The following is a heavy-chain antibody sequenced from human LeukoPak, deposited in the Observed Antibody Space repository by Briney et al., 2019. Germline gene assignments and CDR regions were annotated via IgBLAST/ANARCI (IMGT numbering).Heavy chain of an antibody. V-gene: IGHV3-43*01. CDR1: GFTFAEYT. CDR3: VKDLVAASENVRGWYPMDY. D-gene: IGHD6-19*01. J-gene: IGHJ4*02. CDR2: ISWNGARI. Sequence: GGSLRLACAASGFTFAEYTMHWVRQAPGKGLEWVSLISWNGARIHYGDSVKGRFTISRDNSKNSLYLQMNSLRTEDTALYYCVKDLVAASENVRGWYPMDYWGQGTLVTVSS.